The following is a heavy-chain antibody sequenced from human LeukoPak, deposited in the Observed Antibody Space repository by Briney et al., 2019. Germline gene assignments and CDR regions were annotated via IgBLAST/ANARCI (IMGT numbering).Heavy chain of an antibody. Sequence: GGSLRLSCAASGFTFSSYAMHWVRQAPGKGLEWVAVISYDGSNKYYADSVKGRFTISRDNSKNTLYLQMNSLRAEDTAVYYCARSSVSGYYYAHFQHWGQGTLVTVSS. V-gene: IGHV3-30-3*01. J-gene: IGHJ1*01. CDR3: ARSSVSGYYYAHFQH. CDR2: ISYDGSNK. D-gene: IGHD3-22*01. CDR1: GFTFSSYA.